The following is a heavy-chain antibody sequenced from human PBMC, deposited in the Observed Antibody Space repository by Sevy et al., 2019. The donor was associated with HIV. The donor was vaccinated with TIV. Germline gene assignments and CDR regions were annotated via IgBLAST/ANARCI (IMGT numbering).Heavy chain of an antibody. V-gene: IGHV3-23*01. CDR1: GIAFSTYA. CDR3: ANDFSDVYYYDSSATVDY. CDR2: ISASGYST. Sequence: GGSLRLSCAASGIAFSTYAMFWVRQAPGKGLEWVSSISASGYSTYYADSVKGRFTLSREHSRNTLDLQMNSLRADDTAVYYCANDFSDVYYYDSSATVDYWGQGTLVTVSS. D-gene: IGHD3-22*01. J-gene: IGHJ4*02.